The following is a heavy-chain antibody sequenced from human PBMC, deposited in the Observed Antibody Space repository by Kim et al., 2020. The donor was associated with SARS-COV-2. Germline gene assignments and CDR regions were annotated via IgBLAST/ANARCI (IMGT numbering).Heavy chain of an antibody. D-gene: IGHD3-22*01. J-gene: IGHJ5*02. CDR1: GFTFSSYW. CDR2: IKQDGSEK. V-gene: IGHV3-7*01. CDR3: ARRHTMIVAWFDP. Sequence: GGSLRLSCAASGFTFSSYWMSWVRQAPGKGLEWVANIKQDGSEKYYVDSVKGRFTISRDNAKNSLYLQMNSLRAEDTAVYYCARRHTMIVAWFDPWGQGTLVTVSS.